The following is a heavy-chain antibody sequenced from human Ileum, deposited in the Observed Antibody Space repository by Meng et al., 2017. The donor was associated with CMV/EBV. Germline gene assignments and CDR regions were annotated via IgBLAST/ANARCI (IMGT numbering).Heavy chain of an antibody. CDR2: ITPIFGTA. CDR1: TFSSYA. Sequence: TFSSYAISWVRQAPGQGLEWMGGITPIFGTANYAQKFQGRVTITTDESTSTAYMELSSLRSEDTAVYYCARCITIFGVVNGIGWFDPWGQGTLVTVSS. D-gene: IGHD3-3*01. CDR3: ARCITIFGVVNGIGWFDP. J-gene: IGHJ5*02. V-gene: IGHV1-69*05.